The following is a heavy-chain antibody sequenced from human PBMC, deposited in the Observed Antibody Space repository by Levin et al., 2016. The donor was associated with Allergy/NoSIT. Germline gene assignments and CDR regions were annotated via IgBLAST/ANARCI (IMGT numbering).Heavy chain of an antibody. Sequence: WIRQPPGKGLEWLGSIYHGGTTYYNSSLKSRVTISVDTSKNQVSLKLSSVTVADTAVYYCASTLWGVVVAATFDIWGQGTLVTVSS. V-gene: IGHV4-38-2*01. D-gene: IGHD2-21*02. CDR2: IYHGGTT. CDR3: ASTLWGVVVAATFDI. J-gene: IGHJ3*02.